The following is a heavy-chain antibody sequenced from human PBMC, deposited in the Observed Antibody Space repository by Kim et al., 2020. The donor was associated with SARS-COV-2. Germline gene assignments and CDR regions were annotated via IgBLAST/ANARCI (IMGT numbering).Heavy chain of an antibody. Sequence: VKGRFTISRDDSKSIAYLQMNSLKTEDTAVYYCTRVRDGYNYPTPPFDYWGQGTLVTVSS. CDR3: TRVRDGYNYPTPPFDY. J-gene: IGHJ4*02. D-gene: IGHD5-12*01. V-gene: IGHV3-49*02.